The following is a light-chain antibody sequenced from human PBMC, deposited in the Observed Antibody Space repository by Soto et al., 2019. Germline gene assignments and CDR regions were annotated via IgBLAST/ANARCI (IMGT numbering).Light chain of an antibody. CDR1: ESINNW. CDR3: QQYSARWT. V-gene: IGKV1-5*03. J-gene: IGKJ1*01. CDR2: QAS. Sequence: DIQMTQSPSTLSASVADRVTITCRASESINNWLAWFQQKPGKAPKLLISQASILARGVSSRFSGSQSGTEFTLTINSLQPDDFATYFCQQYSARWTFGQGTKVEI.